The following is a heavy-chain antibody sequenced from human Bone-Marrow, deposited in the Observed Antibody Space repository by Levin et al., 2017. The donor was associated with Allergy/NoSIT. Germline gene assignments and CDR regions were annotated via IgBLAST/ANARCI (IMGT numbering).Heavy chain of an antibody. Sequence: PGGSLRLSCAASGFTLSSYAMSWVRQAPGKGLEWVSAISGSGGSTYYADSVKGRFTISRDNSKNTLYLQMNSLGAEDTAVYYCAKGRVRTAMVRFDYWGQGTLVTVSS. CDR3: AKGRVRTAMVRFDY. J-gene: IGHJ4*02. V-gene: IGHV3-23*01. D-gene: IGHD5-18*01. CDR2: ISGSGGST. CDR1: GFTLSSYA.